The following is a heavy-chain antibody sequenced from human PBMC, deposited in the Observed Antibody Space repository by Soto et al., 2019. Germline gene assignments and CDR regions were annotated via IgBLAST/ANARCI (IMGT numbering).Heavy chain of an antibody. V-gene: IGHV3-48*02. CDR1: GFTFSSYS. D-gene: IGHD1-26*01. CDR3: ARDVLSWELLADY. J-gene: IGHJ4*02. Sequence: CVASGFTFSSYSMNWVRQAPGKGLEWVSYISSSSSTIYYADSVKGRFTISRDNAKNSLYLQMNSLRDEDTAVYYCARDVLSWELLADYWGQGTLVTVSS. CDR2: ISSSSSTI.